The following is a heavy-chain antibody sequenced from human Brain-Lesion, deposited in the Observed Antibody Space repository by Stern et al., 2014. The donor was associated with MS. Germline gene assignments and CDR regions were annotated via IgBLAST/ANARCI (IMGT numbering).Heavy chain of an antibody. CDR3: ARGRDYFGP. J-gene: IGHJ4*02. V-gene: IGHV3-7*01. CDR1: GLSFSDYW. CDR2: IKQDGSEK. Sequence: EVQLVQSGGGLAQPGGSLRLSGAASGLSFSDYWMSWVRQAPGKGLEWVAYIKQDGSEKYYLDSVKGRFTISRDNTKNSLSLQMNSLRAEDTAFYYCARGRDYFGPWGQGTLVTVSS.